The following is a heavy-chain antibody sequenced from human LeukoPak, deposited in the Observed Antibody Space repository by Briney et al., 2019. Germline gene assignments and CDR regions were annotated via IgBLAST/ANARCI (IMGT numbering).Heavy chain of an antibody. D-gene: IGHD3-10*01. Sequence: PGGSLRLSGAASGFTFSSYAMSWVRQAPGKGLQWVSATSGSGGSTYYADSVKGRFTISRDNSKNTLYLQMNSLRAEDTAVYYCAKMASWVVRGENRRFDYWGQGTLVTVSS. J-gene: IGHJ4*02. CDR3: AKMASWVVRGENRRFDY. CDR2: TSGSGGST. V-gene: IGHV3-23*01. CDR1: GFTFSSYA.